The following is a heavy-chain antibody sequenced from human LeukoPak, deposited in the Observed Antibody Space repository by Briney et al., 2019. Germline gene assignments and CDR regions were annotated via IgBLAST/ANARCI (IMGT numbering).Heavy chain of an antibody. V-gene: IGHV1-8*01. Sequence: GASVKVSCKASGYTFTSYDINWVRQATGQGVEWMGWMNPNSGNTGYAQKFQGRVTMTRNTSISTAYMELSSLRSEDTAVYYCARGDISSWNYYYYGMDVWGQGTTVTVSS. CDR1: GYTFTSYD. D-gene: IGHD6-13*01. CDR3: ARGDISSWNYYYYGMDV. CDR2: MNPNSGNT. J-gene: IGHJ6*02.